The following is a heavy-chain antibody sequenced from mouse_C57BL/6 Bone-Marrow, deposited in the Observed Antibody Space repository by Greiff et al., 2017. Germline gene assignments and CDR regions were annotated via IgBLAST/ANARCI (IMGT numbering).Heavy chain of an antibody. CDR1: GYIFTEYT. CDR2: FYPGSGSI. D-gene: IGHD2-4*01. J-gene: IGHJ2*01. CDR3: SRHERYYDYEGYFDY. V-gene: IGHV1-62-2*01. Sequence: QVQLQQSGAELVKPGASVKLSCKASGYIFTEYTIHWVKQRSGQGLGWIGWFYPGSGSIKYNERFKDKATLTADKSSNTVYMELSRLTAEDSAVYFCSRHERYYDYEGYFDYWGHGTTLTVSS.